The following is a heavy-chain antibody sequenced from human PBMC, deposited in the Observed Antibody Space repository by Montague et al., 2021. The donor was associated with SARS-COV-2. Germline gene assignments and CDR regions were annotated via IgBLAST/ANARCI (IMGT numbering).Heavy chain of an antibody. CDR2: IFYTGSA. Sequence: SETLSLTCTVSSDSVSSGKYFWTWIRQPPGKGLEWIGYIFYTGSANYNPSLKGRVTISVDTSDNQFSLKLKSMSAADTAVYYCARVGNYRGVYWGQGILVTVSS. V-gene: IGHV4-61*01. D-gene: IGHD3-10*01. CDR3: ARVGNYRGVY. J-gene: IGHJ4*02. CDR1: SDSVSSGKYF.